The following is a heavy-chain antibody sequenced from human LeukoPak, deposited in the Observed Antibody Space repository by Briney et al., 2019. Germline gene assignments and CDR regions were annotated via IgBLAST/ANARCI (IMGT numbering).Heavy chain of an antibody. Sequence: GGSLRLSCAASGFTFSSYEMNWVRQAPGKGLEWVSYISSSGSTIYYADSVKGRFTISRDNAKNSLYLQMNSLRAEDTAVYYCARDGGIAALGYYYMDVWGKGTTVTVSS. CDR1: GFTFSSYE. CDR3: ARDGGIAALGYYYMDV. CDR2: ISSSGSTI. J-gene: IGHJ6*03. D-gene: IGHD6-6*01. V-gene: IGHV3-48*03.